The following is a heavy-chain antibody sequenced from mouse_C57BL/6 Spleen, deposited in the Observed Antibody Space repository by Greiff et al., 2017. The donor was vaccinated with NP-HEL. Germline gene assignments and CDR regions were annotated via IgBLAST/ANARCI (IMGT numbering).Heavy chain of an antibody. CDR1: GYAFSSSW. J-gene: IGHJ4*01. D-gene: IGHD3-2*02. Sequence: QVQLQQSGPELVKPGASVKISCKASGYAFSSSWMNWVKQRPGKGLEWIGRIYPADGDTNYNGKFKGKATLTADKSSSTAYMQLSSLTSEDSAVYFCERDSTGSYYAVDYWGQGTSVTVSS. CDR3: ERDSTGSYYAVDY. CDR2: IYPADGDT. V-gene: IGHV1-82*01.